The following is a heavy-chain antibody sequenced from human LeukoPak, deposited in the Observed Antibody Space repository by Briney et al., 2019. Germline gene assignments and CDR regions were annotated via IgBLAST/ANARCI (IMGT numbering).Heavy chain of an antibody. V-gene: IGHV3-48*01. D-gene: IGHD2-15*01. Sequence: GGSLRLPCAASGFTFRIYAMNWVRQAPGMGLEWVSYISTGSNTLYYAQSVKGRFTISRDDAKNSVYLQMDSLRADDTAVYYCARGAGSLDSWGQGTRVTVSS. CDR1: GFTFRIYA. CDR3: ARGAGSLDS. CDR2: ISTGSNTL. J-gene: IGHJ4*02.